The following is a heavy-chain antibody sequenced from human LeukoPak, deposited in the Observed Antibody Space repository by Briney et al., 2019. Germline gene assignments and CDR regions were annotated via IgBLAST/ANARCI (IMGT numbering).Heavy chain of an antibody. Sequence: PGGSLRLSCSASGFTFSSYAMHWVRQAPGKGLEYVSAINSNGGSTYYADSVKGRFTISRDNSKNTLYLQMSSLRAEDTAVYYCVKVYQAYSGYDQQTAFDIWGQGTMVTVS. CDR3: VKVYQAYSGYDQQTAFDI. J-gene: IGHJ3*02. V-gene: IGHV3-64D*06. CDR1: GFTFSSYA. D-gene: IGHD5-12*01. CDR2: INSNGGST.